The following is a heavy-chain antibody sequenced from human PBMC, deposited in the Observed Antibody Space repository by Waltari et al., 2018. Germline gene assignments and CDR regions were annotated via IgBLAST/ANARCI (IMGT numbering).Heavy chain of an antibody. CDR1: GFTFSSYA. CDR2: ISYDGSNK. V-gene: IGHV3-30-3*01. J-gene: IGHJ4*02. CDR3: ARDQDGPLDY. Sequence: QVQLVESGGGVVQPGRSLRLSCAASGFTFSSYAMHWVRQAPGKGLEWVAVISYDGSNKYYADSVKGRFTISRDNSKNTLYLQMNSLRAEDTAVYYCARDQDGPLDYWGQGTLVTVSS.